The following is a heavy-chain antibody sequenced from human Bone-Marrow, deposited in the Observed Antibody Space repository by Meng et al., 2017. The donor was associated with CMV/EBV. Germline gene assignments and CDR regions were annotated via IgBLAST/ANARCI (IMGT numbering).Heavy chain of an antibody. D-gene: IGHD2-2*02. V-gene: IGHV1-18*01. CDR2: ISAYNGNT. CDR3: ARVGYCSSTSCYTHAFDI. CDR1: GYTFTSYG. J-gene: IGHJ3*02. Sequence: ASVKVSCKASGYTFTSYGISWVRQAPGQGLEWMGWISAYNGNTNYAQKLQGRVTMTTDTSTSTAYMELRSLRSDDTAVYYCARVGYCSSTSCYTHAFDIWGQGTMVTVSS.